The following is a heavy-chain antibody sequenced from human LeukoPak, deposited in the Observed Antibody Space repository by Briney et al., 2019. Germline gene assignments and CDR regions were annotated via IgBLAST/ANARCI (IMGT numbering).Heavy chain of an antibody. V-gene: IGHV3-74*01. D-gene: IGHD3-10*01. J-gene: IGHJ4*02. CDR3: AKDHTLWFGDYYFDY. Sequence: QPGGSLRLSCAASGFSFSSYWMHWVRQAPGKGLVWVSRIRTDGLETSYADSVKGRFTVSRDNSKNTLYLQMNSLRAEDTAVYYCAKDHTLWFGDYYFDYWGQGTLVTVSS. CDR2: IRTDGLET. CDR1: GFSFSSYW.